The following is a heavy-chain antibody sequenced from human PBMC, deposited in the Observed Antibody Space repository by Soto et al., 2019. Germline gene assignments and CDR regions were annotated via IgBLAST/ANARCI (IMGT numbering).Heavy chain of an antibody. D-gene: IGHD6-13*01. CDR3: ARHCRSSWSYYYYGMDV. CDR1: GYSFTSYW. Sequence: PGESLKISCKGSGYSFTSYWIGWVRQMPGKGLEWMGIIYPGDPDTRYSPSFQGQVTISADKSISTAYLQWSSLKASDTAMYYCARHCRSSWSYYYYGMDVWGQGTTVTVSS. J-gene: IGHJ6*02. CDR2: IYPGDPDT. V-gene: IGHV5-51*01.